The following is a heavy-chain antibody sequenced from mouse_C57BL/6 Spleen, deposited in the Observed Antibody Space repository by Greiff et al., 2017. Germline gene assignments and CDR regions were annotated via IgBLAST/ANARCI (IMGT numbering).Heavy chain of an antibody. V-gene: IGHV5-9*01. CDR2: ISGGGGNT. CDR1: GFTFSSYT. Sequence: DVMLVESGGGLVKPGGSLKLSCAASGFTFSSYTLSWVRQTPETRLEWVATISGGGGNTYYPDSVKGRFTISRDNAKNTLYLQMSSLRSEDTALYYCARHGDYDDAPSAYWGQGTTLTVSS. J-gene: IGHJ2*01. D-gene: IGHD2-4*01. CDR3: ARHGDYDDAPSAY.